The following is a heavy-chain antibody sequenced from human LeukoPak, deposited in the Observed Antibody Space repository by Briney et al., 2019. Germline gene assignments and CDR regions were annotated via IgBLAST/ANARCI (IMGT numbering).Heavy chain of an antibody. V-gene: IGHV3-11*01. D-gene: IGHD5-24*01. J-gene: IGHJ4*02. CDR2: ISSSGSSM. Sequence: GGSLRLSCAASGFTFSDYYMTWIRQAPGKGLEWVSYISSSGSSMNDADSVKGRFTISRDNAKNSLYLQLNSLRAEDTAVYYCARDQLNFPYWGQGTLVIVSS. CDR3: ARDQLNFPY. CDR1: GFTFSDYY.